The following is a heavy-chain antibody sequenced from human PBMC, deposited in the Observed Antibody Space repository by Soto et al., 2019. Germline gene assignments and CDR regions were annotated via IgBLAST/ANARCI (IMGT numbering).Heavy chain of an antibody. D-gene: IGHD6-19*01. Sequence: EGQLLESGGGLVQPGGSLRLSCAASGFTFNSYAMSWVRQAPEAGLEWVSTISAVGGSTYYADSVKGRFTISRDNSKNTLYLQMNGLRADDTAVYYCAKLSTGSYWYFDLWGRGTLVTVSS. V-gene: IGHV3-23*01. CDR1: GFTFNSYA. CDR3: AKLSTGSYWYFDL. CDR2: ISAVGGST. J-gene: IGHJ2*01.